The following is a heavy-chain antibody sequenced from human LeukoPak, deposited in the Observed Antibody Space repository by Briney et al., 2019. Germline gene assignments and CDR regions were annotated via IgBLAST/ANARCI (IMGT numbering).Heavy chain of an antibody. Sequence: ASVKVSCKASGYTFTGYYMHWVRQAPGQGLEWMGWIDPNSGGTNYAQKFQGRVTMTRDTSISAAYMELSRLRSGDTAVYYCARGASGLLWFGESTAGDFDYWGQGTLVTVSS. CDR3: ARGASGLLWFGESTAGDFDY. J-gene: IGHJ4*02. CDR1: GYTFTGYY. V-gene: IGHV1-2*02. D-gene: IGHD3-10*01. CDR2: IDPNSGGT.